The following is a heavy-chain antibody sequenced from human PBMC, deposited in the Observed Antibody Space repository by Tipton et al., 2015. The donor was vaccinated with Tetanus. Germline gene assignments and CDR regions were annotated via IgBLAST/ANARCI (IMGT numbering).Heavy chain of an antibody. Sequence: LRLSCAASGFTFSDYFMSWIRQPPGKGLEWIGEINHDGRTTYTSSLKSRVTILVDTSKKQFSLKLTSVTAADTAVYFCARDFRGNGDGWYWDYWGQGTLVTV. CDR1: GFTFSDYF. D-gene: IGHD6-19*01. CDR3: ARDFRGNGDGWYWDY. V-gene: IGHV4-34*01. CDR2: INHDGRT. J-gene: IGHJ4*02.